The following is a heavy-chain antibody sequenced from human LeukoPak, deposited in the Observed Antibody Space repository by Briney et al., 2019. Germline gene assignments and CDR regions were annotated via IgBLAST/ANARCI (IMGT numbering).Heavy chain of an antibody. Sequence: ASVKVSCKASGYSFRSYYINWARQAPGQGLEWMGLINPGGDYTKYAQTFQGRVTMTRDTSTNTVYMHLSSLRSEDTAIYYCARESSRSSLGGYGYWGQGTLVTVSS. D-gene: IGHD6-6*01. CDR2: INPGGDYT. CDR3: ARESSRSSLGGYGY. V-gene: IGHV1-46*01. J-gene: IGHJ4*02. CDR1: GYSFRSYY.